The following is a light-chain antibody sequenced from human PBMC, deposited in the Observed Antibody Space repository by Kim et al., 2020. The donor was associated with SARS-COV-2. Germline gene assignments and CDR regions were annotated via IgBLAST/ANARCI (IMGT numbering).Light chain of an antibody. J-gene: IGKJ1*01. CDR3: QQYATYLT. Sequence: DAQMTQSPSTLSASVGDRVTITCRASQSIDSWLAWYQQKPGKAPKLLIYKSSTLESGVPSRFSGSGSGTEFTLTISSLQPDDFATYYCQQYATYLTFGQGTKVDIK. CDR1: QSIDSW. V-gene: IGKV1-5*03. CDR2: KSS.